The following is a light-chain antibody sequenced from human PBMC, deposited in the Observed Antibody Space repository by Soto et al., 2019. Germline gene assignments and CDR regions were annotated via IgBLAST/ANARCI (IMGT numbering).Light chain of an antibody. CDR1: QSLLHTDGYNY. Sequence: DTVMTQSPLSLPVTPGEPASISCWSSQSLLHTDGYNYLDWYLQKPGQSPQLLIYLGSYRASGVPDRFSGSGLTTDFALKISRVEAEDVGVYYCMQALQTPPTFGQGTKLEI. CDR3: MQALQTPPT. J-gene: IGKJ1*01. V-gene: IGKV2-28*01. CDR2: LGS.